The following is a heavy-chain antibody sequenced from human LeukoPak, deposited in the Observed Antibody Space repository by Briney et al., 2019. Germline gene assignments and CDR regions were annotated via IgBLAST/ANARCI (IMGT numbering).Heavy chain of an antibody. J-gene: IGHJ4*02. CDR1: GFIFSNYG. CDR2: IWNDGSYE. Sequence: GGSLRLSXAASGFIFSNYGMHWVPEAPGRGLEWVAVIWNDGSYEHYTDCVKGRFTISRDNSKNTLFLQLNSLRPEDTAVYYCAKPTWGSWSFLIDFWGQGTLVTVSS. V-gene: IGHV3-33*06. CDR3: AKPTWGSWSFLIDF. D-gene: IGHD3-16*01.